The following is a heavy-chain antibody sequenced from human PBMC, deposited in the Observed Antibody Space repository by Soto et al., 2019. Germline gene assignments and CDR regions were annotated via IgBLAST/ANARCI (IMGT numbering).Heavy chain of an antibody. CDR1: GFTFNNYA. CDR2: ITDSSSDT. CDR3: AKLGSSSWSPHYYFDY. J-gene: IGHJ4*02. V-gene: IGHV3-23*01. D-gene: IGHD2-2*01. Sequence: GGSLRLSCSASGFTFNNYAMGWVRQAPGKGLEWVSAITDSSSDTYHLDSVKGRFTISRDNSKNTLYLQMNSLRAEDTAIYYCAKLGSSSWSPHYYFDYWGQGTLVTSPQ.